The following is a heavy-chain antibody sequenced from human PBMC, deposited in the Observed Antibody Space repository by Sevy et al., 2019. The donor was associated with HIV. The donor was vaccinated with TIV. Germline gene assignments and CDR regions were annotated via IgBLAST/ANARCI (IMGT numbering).Heavy chain of an antibody. V-gene: IGHV3-23*01. J-gene: IGHJ4*02. Sequence: GGSLRLSCAASGFAFYEYSMSWIRQAPGKGLEWVATLSFGCGKINYADSVKGRSTISRENSKNSFYLQMDNLRVEDTALYYCAREGCSRPHDYWGQGTRVTVSS. CDR1: GFAFYEYS. CDR2: LSFGCGKI. CDR3: AREGCSRPHDY. D-gene: IGHD2-8*01.